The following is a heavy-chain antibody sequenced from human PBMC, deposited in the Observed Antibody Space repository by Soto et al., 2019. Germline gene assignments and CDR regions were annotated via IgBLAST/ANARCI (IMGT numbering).Heavy chain of an antibody. CDR1: GYTFTSFD. Sequence: QVQLVQSGAEVKKPGASVKVSCKASGYTFTSFDINWVRQASGQGLEWMGWMNPNSGNTGYAQKFQGRVSMTMNTSISTAYMELSGLRSEDSAVYYCARAKTNYDYIWGSYRPNDAFDIWGQGTMVTVSS. CDR3: ARAKTNYDYIWGSYRPNDAFDI. V-gene: IGHV1-8*01. J-gene: IGHJ3*02. D-gene: IGHD3-16*02. CDR2: MNPNSGNT.